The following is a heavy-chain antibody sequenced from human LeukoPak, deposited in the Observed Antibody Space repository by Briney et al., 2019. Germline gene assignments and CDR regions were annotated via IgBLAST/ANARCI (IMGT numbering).Heavy chain of an antibody. CDR3: ARGETTQRYYFDY. D-gene: IGHD1-1*01. Sequence: PGGSLRLSCAASGFTFSSYSMNWVRQAPGKGLEWVSYISSSSSTIYHADSVKGRFTISRDNAKNSLYLQMNSLRAEDTAVYYCARGETTQRYYFDYWGQGTLVTVSS. J-gene: IGHJ4*02. CDR1: GFTFSSYS. V-gene: IGHV3-48*01. CDR2: ISSSSSTI.